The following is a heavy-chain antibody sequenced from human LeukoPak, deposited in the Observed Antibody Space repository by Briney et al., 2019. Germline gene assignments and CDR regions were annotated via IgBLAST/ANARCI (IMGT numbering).Heavy chain of an antibody. J-gene: IGHJ4*02. CDR2: IWYDGSNG. Sequence: PGRSLRLSCAASGFTFSNYGMHWVRQAPGKGLEWVAVIWYDGSNGYYADSVKGRFTISRDNSKNTLCLQMNSLTAEDTAVYYCAKDRGYWGQGTLVTVSS. CDR1: GFTFSNYG. D-gene: IGHD5-24*01. CDR3: AKDRGY. V-gene: IGHV3-33*06.